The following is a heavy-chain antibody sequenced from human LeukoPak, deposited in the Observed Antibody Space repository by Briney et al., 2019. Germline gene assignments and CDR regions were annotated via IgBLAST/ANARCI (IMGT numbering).Heavy chain of an antibody. Sequence: PGGSLRLSCAASGFPFSSYVMSWVRQAPGKGLEWVSYINHNGEMIYYPDFAKGRFTISRDYGKNSLYLQMNSLRDEDTAVYYCARDSDWAFDYWGQGTRVTVSS. CDR3: ARDSDWAFDY. CDR2: INHNGEMI. V-gene: IGHV3-48*02. CDR1: GFPFSSYV. J-gene: IGHJ4*02. D-gene: IGHD6-19*01.